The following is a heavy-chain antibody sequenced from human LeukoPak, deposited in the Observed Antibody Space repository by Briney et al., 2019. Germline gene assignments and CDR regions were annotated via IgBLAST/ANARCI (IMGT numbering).Heavy chain of an antibody. CDR2: VKQDGSEK. CDR1: GFTFSSYW. V-gene: IGHV3-7*01. CDR3: ARDPYNGAYSEGYYYYYMDV. J-gene: IGHJ6*03. Sequence: GGSLRLSCAASGFTFSSYWMSWVRQAPGKGLEWVANVKQDGSEKYYVDSVKGRFTISRDNAQNSLYLQMNSLRVEDTAIYYCARDPYNGAYSEGYYYYYMDVWGKGTTVTVSS. D-gene: IGHD1-1*01.